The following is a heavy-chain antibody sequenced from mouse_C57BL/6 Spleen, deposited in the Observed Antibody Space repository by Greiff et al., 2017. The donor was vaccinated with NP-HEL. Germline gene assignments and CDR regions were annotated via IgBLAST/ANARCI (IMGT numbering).Heavy chain of an antibody. J-gene: IGHJ1*03. CDR1: GFSFNTYA. CDR3: VSTVVSLYWYFDV. CDR2: IRSKSNNYAT. V-gene: IGHV10-1*01. D-gene: IGHD1-1*01. Sequence: EVKLVESGGGLVQPKGSLKLSCAASGFSFNTYAMNWVRQAPGKGLEWVARIRSKSNNYATYYADSVKDSFTISRDDSESMLYLQMNNLKTEDTAMYYCVSTVVSLYWYFDVWGTGTTVTVSS.